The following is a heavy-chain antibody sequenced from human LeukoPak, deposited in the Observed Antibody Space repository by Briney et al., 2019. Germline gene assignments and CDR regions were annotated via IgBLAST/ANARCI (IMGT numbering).Heavy chain of an antibody. D-gene: IGHD4-17*01. V-gene: IGHV3-7*03. CDR2: IKQNGAEE. Sequence: PGGSLRLSCAASGFTFSSYSMNWVRQAPGKRLEWVANIKQNGAEEYYMDSVKGRFAISRDNAKNSVYLQMNSLRVEDTAIYYCARYTAVSSPRAFDIWGQGTMVTVSS. J-gene: IGHJ3*02. CDR1: GFTFSSYS. CDR3: ARYTAVSSPRAFDI.